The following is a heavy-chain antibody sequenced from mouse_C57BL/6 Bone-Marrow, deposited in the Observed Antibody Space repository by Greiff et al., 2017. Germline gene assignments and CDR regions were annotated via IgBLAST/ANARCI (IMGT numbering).Heavy chain of an antibody. V-gene: IGHV1-50*01. D-gene: IGHD1-1*02. CDR2: IDPSDSYT. J-gene: IGHJ3*01. Sequence: QVQLQQPGAELVKPGASVKLSCKASGYTFTSYWMQWVKQRPGQGLEWIGEIDPSDSYTNYNQKFKGKATLTVDTSSSTAYLQLSSLTSGDSAVYYCARNYPAWFAYWGQGTLVTVSA. CDR3: ARNYPAWFAY. CDR1: GYTFTSYW.